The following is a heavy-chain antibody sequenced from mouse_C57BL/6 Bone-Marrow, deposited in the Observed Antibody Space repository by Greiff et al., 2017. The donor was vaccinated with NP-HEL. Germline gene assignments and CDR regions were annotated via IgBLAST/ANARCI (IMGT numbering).Heavy chain of an antibody. CDR1: GFTFSDYY. CDR3: ARDYPDYYGSSYHWYVDV. J-gene: IGHJ1*03. D-gene: IGHD1-1*01. V-gene: IGHV5-16*01. CDR2: INYDGSST. Sequence: EVKLVESEGGLVQPGSSMKLSCTASGFTFSDYYMAWVRQVPEKGLEWVANINYDGSSTYYLDSLKSRFIISRDIAKNILYLQMSSLKSEDTATYYCARDYPDYYGSSYHWYVDVWGTGTTVTVSS.